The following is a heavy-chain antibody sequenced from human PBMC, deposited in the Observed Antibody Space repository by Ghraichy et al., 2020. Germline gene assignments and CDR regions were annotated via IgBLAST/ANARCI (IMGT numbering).Heavy chain of an antibody. V-gene: IGHV3-74*01. CDR2: INSDGSST. Sequence: GGSLRLSCAASGFTFSSFWMHWVRQAPGKGLVWVSRINSDGSSTNYADSVKGRFTISRDNAKNTLYLQMNSLRAEDTAVYYCARGPYCGGDCPSDYWGQGTLVTVSS. D-gene: IGHD2-21*02. CDR3: ARGPYCGGDCPSDY. J-gene: IGHJ4*02. CDR1: GFTFSSFW.